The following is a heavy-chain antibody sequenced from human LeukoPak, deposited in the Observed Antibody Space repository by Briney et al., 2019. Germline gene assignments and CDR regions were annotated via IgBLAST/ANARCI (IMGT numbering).Heavy chain of an antibody. Sequence: SETLSLTCTVSGGSISRYYWNWIRQSPGKGLEWIGYIYRSGTTNYNPSLKSRLTISVDTSKNQFSLKLSSVTAADTAVYYCAREDPKPTVPEVRDFWGKGNTVTVSS. CDR2: IYRSGTT. CDR3: AREDPKPTVPEVRDF. J-gene: IGHJ6*04. CDR1: GGSISRYY. D-gene: IGHD4-17*01. V-gene: IGHV4-59*01.